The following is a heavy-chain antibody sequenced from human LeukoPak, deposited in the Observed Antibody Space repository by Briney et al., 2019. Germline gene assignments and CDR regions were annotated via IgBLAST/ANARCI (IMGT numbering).Heavy chain of an antibody. D-gene: IGHD2-15*01. CDR2: INTDGTVT. CDR1: GFTFSKYW. J-gene: IGHJ4*02. Sequence: GGSLRLSCAASGFTFSKYWMLWVRQAPGKGLESVSRINTDGTVTTYADSVKGRFTVSRDNADNTMFLQMNSVRDDDTAVYYCARGSVVAATFHFDYWGQGTLVTVSS. CDR3: ARGSVVAATFHFDY. V-gene: IGHV3-74*01.